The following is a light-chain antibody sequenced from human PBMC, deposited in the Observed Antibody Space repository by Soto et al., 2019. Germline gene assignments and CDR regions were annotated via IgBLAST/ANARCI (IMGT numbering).Light chain of an antibody. CDR2: SND. Sequence: QSVLTQAPSASGTPGQRVTISCSGSSSNIGSNTVSWYQQFPGTAPKLLIYSNDQRPSGVPDRFSGSKSGTSSSLAIGGLQSEDEAYYCCAAWDGSLNRWVFGGGTKLTVL. CDR3: AAWDGSLNRWV. CDR1: SSNIGSNT. J-gene: IGLJ2*01. V-gene: IGLV1-44*01.